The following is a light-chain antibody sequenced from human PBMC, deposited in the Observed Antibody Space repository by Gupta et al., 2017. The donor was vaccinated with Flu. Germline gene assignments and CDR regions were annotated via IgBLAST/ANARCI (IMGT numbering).Light chain of an antibody. J-gene: IGKJ4*01. V-gene: IGKV4-1*01. CDR2: WAS. Sequence: SQGERATINCKSSRSGFYDVNSKNYLAWYQQKPGQPPKLLVSWASTRESGVPDRFSGSGSATDFTLTITSLQAEDVAVYYCQQDHSTPLTFGGGTKVEIK. CDR1: RSGFYDVNSKNY. CDR3: QQDHSTPLT.